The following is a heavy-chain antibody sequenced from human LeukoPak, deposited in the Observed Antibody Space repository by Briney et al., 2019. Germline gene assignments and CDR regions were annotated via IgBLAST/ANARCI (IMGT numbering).Heavy chain of an antibody. Sequence: TPSETLSLTCTVSGGSINSGDYYWSWIRQPPGKGLEWIGEINHSGSTNYNPSLKSRVTISVDTSKNQFSLKLSSVTAADTAVYYCARGRLLWFGKHSGGDYWGQGTLVTVSS. CDR2: INHSGST. D-gene: IGHD3-10*01. V-gene: IGHV4-34*01. J-gene: IGHJ4*02. CDR3: ARGRLLWFGKHSGGDY. CDR1: GGSINSGDYY.